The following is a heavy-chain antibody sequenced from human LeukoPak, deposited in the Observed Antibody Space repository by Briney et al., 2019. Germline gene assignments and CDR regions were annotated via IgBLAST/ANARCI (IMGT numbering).Heavy chain of an antibody. J-gene: IGHJ3*02. CDR2: IFTSGST. Sequence: SETLSLTCTVSGGSISSYYWSWIRQPAGKGLEWIGRIFTSGSTNYNASLKSRVTMSVDTSRNQFSLKLRSVTAADTAVYYCARAPVTVKDSFDIWGQGTMVTVSS. CDR3: ARAPVTVKDSFDI. CDR1: GGSISSYY. D-gene: IGHD4-11*01. V-gene: IGHV4-4*07.